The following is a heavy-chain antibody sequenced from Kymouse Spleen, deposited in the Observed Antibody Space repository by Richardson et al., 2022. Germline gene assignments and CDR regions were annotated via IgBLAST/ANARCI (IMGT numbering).Heavy chain of an antibody. CDR2: IWYDGSNK. V-gene: IGHV3-33*01. Sequence: QVQLVESGGGVVQPGRSLRLSCAASGFTFSSYGMHWVRQAPGKGLEWVAVIWYDGSNKYYADSVKGRFTISRDNSKNTLYLQMNSLRAEDTAVYYCARGTVVTPGWFDPWGQGTLVTVSS. J-gene: IGHJ5*02. D-gene: IGHD4-23*01. CDR3: ARGTVVTPGWFDP. CDR1: GFTFSSYG.